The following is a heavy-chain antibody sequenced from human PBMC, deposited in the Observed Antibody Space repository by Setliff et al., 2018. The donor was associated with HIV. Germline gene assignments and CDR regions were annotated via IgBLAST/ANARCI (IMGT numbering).Heavy chain of an antibody. J-gene: IGHJ4*02. CDR2: IYYSGST. V-gene: IGHV4-39*02. CDR3: VRPRGDYGDDGMYFDY. D-gene: IGHD4-17*01. CDR1: GGSINSNSYY. Sequence: PSETLSLTCTVSGGSINSNSYYWAWIRQPPGRGLEWIGSIYYSGSTYYNPSLKSRVTMSVDTSKNHLSLKVTSTTAADTAVYYCVRPRGDYGDDGMYFDYWGQGTLVTVSS.